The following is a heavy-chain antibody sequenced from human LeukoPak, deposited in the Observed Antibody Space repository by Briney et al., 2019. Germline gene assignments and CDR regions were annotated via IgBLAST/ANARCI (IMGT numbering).Heavy chain of an antibody. CDR3: AKGGWDCSSTSCWAN. CDR2: ISAYNGNT. CDR1: GYTFTSYG. D-gene: IGHD2-2*01. Sequence: AASVKVSCKASGYTFTSYGISWVRHAPGQGLEWMGWISAYNGNTNYAQKFQGRVTITADESTSTAYMELSSLRSEDTAVYYCAKGGWDCSSTSCWANWGQGTLVTVSS. J-gene: IGHJ4*02. V-gene: IGHV1-18*01.